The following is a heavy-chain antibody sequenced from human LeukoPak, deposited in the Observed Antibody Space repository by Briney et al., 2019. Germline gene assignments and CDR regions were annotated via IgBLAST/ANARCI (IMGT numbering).Heavy chain of an antibody. CDR2: ISSSSSYI. CDR1: GFTFSSYS. D-gene: IGHD3-22*01. J-gene: IGHJ3*02. Sequence: GGSLRLSCAASGFTFSSYSMNWVRQAPGKGLEWVSSISSSSSYIYYADSVKGRFTISRDNAKNSLYLQMNSLKTEDTAVYYCARGYYDNSGHPRGSAFDIWGQGTMVTVSS. V-gene: IGHV3-21*04. CDR3: ARGYYDNSGHPRGSAFDI.